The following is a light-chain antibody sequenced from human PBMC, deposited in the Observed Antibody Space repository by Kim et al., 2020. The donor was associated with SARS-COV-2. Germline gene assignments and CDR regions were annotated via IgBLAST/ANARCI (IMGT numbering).Light chain of an antibody. CDR2: DAS. V-gene: IGKV3-11*01. CDR1: QSVSSY. Sequence: LSPGERATLSCRASQSVSSYLAWYQQKPGQAPRLLIYDASNRATGIPARFSGSRSGTDFTLTISSLEPEDFAVYYCQQRSNWPPYTFGQGTKLE. J-gene: IGKJ2*01. CDR3: QQRSNWPPYT.